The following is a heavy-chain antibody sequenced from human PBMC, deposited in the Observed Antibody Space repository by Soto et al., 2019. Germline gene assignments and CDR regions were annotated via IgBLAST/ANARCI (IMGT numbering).Heavy chain of an antibody. CDR1: GFTFSSYC. CDR3: ARSFNWNYDYFDY. V-gene: IGHV3-74*01. Sequence: GGSVRLSCAASGFTFSSYCMHWVRQAPGKGLVWVSRINSDGSSTSYADSVKGRFTISRDNAKNTVYLQMNSLRAEDTAVYYCARSFNWNYDYFDYWGQGTLVTVSS. CDR2: INSDGSST. J-gene: IGHJ4*02. D-gene: IGHD1-7*01.